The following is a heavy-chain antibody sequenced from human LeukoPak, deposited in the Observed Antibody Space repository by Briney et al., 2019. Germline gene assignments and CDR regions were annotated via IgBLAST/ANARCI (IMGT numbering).Heavy chain of an antibody. D-gene: IGHD2-15*01. CDR3: VRGGGPSYKYNAFDI. Sequence: QPGGSLRLSCTVSGFTFSSFEMNWVRQAPGKGLEWVAYITNSGCTIDYADSVKGRFTISRDNARTSLYLQMSSLRAEDTAVYYCVRGGGPSYKYNAFDIWGQGTMVTVSS. CDR2: ITNSGCTI. J-gene: IGHJ3*02. CDR1: GFTFSSFE. V-gene: IGHV3-48*03.